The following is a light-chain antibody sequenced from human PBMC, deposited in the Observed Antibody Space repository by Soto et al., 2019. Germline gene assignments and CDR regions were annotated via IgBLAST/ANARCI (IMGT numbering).Light chain of an antibody. CDR1: DSNIGSNT. Sequence: QSVLTQPPSASGTPGQRVTISCSGGDSNIGSNTVNWYQQLPGTAPKLLMFNDDQRPSGVPDRFSGSRSGTSASLAISGLQSDDEADYFCSTWDDSLNGWVFGGGTKLTVL. CDR2: NDD. J-gene: IGLJ3*02. CDR3: STWDDSLNGWV. V-gene: IGLV1-44*01.